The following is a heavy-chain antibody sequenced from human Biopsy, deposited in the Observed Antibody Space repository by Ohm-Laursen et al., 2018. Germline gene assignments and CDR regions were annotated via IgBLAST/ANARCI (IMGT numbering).Heavy chain of an antibody. CDR2: IIPMFGTA. CDR1: GGTFINYA. J-gene: IGHJ4*02. V-gene: IGHV1-69*13. Sequence: SVKVSCKPSGGTFINYAISWVRQAPGHGLEWMGGIIPMFGTANYAQMFQGRVTISADESTSTSYMELSSLTTEDTAIYYSARGPHSGSHSCFDYWGRGTLVTVSS. CDR3: ARGPHSGSHSCFDY. D-gene: IGHD1-26*01.